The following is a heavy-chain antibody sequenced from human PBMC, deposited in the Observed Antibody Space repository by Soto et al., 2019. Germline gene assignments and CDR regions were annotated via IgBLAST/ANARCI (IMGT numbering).Heavy chain of an antibody. J-gene: IGHJ4*02. CDR1: GFSFSSYV. V-gene: IGHV3-23*01. Sequence: EVQLLESGGGLVQPGGSLRLSCSASGFSFSSYVMSWVRQAPGKGLEWVSDVGGSEGDGNTNYADSVKGRFSISRDNSNNMVFLPMNSLRAGDTAVYFCAKAGYSFFFVFWGQGTLVTVSS. CDR3: AKAGYSFFFVF. D-gene: IGHD5-18*01. CDR2: VGGSEGDGNT.